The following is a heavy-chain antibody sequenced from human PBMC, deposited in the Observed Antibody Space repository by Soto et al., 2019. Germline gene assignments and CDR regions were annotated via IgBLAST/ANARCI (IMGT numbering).Heavy chain of an antibody. D-gene: IGHD4-17*01. CDR3: ARAPYGDYVFDY. CDR1: GFSLSNARMG. Sequence: QVTLKESGPVLVKPTETLTLTCTVSGFSLSNARMGVSWIRQPPGKALDWLAHIFSNDEKSYSTSLKSRLTISKDTSKSQVVLTMTNMDPVDTATYYCARAPYGDYVFDYWGQGTLVTVSS. CDR2: IFSNDEK. J-gene: IGHJ4*02. V-gene: IGHV2-26*01.